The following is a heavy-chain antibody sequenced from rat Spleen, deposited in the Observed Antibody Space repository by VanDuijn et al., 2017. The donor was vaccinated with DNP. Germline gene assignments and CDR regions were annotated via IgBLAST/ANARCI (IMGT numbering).Heavy chain of an antibody. CDR1: AYSITTNY. CDR3: ARWSDYFDY. J-gene: IGHJ2*01. V-gene: IGHV3-1*01. CDR2: ISYSGRT. Sequence: EVQLQESGPGLVKPSQSLSLTCSVTAYSITTNYWGWIRKFPGNKMEWVGHISYSGRTSYNPSLKSRISITRDTSKNQFFLHLNSVTTEDTATYYCARWSDYFDYWGKGVMVTVSS.